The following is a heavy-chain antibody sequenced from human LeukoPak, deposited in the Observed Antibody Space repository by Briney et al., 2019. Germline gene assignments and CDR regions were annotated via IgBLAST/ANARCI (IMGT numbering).Heavy chain of an antibody. J-gene: IGHJ4*02. D-gene: IGHD4-23*01. Sequence: GGSLRLSCAGSGFTFNTYNMNWVRQAPGKGPEWVGRIRSKANSYATAYAASVKGRFTISRDDSKNTAYLQMNSLKTEDTAVYYCTRPATAVTPFGGGGESVVVSEDWGQGTLVTVSS. CDR3: TRPATAVTPFGGGGESVVVSED. CDR1: GFTFNTYN. V-gene: IGHV3-73*01. CDR2: IRSKANSYAT.